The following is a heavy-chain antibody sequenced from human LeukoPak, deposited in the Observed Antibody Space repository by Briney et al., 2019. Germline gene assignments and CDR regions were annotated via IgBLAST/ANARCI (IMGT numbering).Heavy chain of an antibody. CDR1: GYTFTNYA. Sequence: ASVKVSCKASGYTFTNYAVHWVRQAPGQRLEWMGWINAGNGDTKYSQKFQGRVTITRDTSASTAYMELSSLRSEDTAVYYCATDLSPNLYGDSIDYWGQGTLVTVSS. CDR3: ATDLSPNLYGDSIDY. J-gene: IGHJ4*02. D-gene: IGHD4-17*01. V-gene: IGHV1-3*01. CDR2: INAGNGDT.